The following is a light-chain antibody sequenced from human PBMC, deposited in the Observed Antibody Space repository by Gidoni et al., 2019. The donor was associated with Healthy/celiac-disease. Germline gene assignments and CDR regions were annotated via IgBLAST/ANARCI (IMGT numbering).Light chain of an antibody. CDR1: SLRSYY. CDR2: GKN. V-gene: IGLV3-19*01. Sequence: SSALTQDPAVSVALGQTVRITCQGDSLRSYYASWYQQKPGQAPVLVIYGKNNRPSGIPDRFSGSSSRNTASLTITGAHAEDEADYYCNSRDSSGNHVVFGGGTKLTVL. J-gene: IGLJ2*01. CDR3: NSRDSSGNHVV.